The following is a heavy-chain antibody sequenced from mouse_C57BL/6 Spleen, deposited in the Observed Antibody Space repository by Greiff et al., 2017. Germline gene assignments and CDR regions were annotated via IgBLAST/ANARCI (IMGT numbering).Heavy chain of an antibody. V-gene: IGHV1-55*01. D-gene: IGHD2-4*01. CDR1: GYTFTSYW. Sequence: QVQLQQPGAELVKPGASVKMSCKASGYTFTSYWITWVKQRPGQGLEWIGDIYPGSGSTNYNEKFKSKATLTVDTSSSTAYMQLSSLTSEDSAVYYCAKAYYDYSYFDNWGQGTTLTVSS. CDR2: IYPGSGST. J-gene: IGHJ2*01. CDR3: AKAYYDYSYFDN.